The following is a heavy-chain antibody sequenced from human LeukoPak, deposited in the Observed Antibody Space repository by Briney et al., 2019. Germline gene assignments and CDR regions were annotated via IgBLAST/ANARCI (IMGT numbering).Heavy chain of an antibody. CDR3: AYHGNTSAFDY. D-gene: IGHD2-2*01. J-gene: IGHJ4*02. CDR1: GFTFSSFG. V-gene: IGHV3-30*03. CDR2: ISYDGSNK. Sequence: GRSLRLSCAASGFTFSSFGMRCVRPAPGRGVGWGAVISYDGSNKYSADSVKGRFTISRDNSKNTLYLQTNSLSAEDTAVYYCAYHGNTSAFDYWGQGTLVTVSS.